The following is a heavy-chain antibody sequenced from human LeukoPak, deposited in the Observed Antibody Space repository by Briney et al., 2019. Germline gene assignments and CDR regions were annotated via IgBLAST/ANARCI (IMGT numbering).Heavy chain of an antibody. Sequence: GGSLRLSCAASGFTFSSYSMNWVRQAPGKGLEWVSHITASGTAMFYADSVKGRFTISRDNAKNSLYLQVNSLRVEDTAVFYCARDQYDTWSRRGNFDSWGQGTLVIVSS. J-gene: IGHJ4*02. V-gene: IGHV3-48*01. CDR1: GFTFSSYS. D-gene: IGHD3-3*01. CDR2: ITASGTAM. CDR3: ARDQYDTWSRRGNFDS.